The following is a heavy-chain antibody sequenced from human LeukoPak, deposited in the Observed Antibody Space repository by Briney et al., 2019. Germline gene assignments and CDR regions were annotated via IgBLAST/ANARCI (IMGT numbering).Heavy chain of an antibody. CDR1: GFTFSTYS. V-gene: IGHV3-48*02. CDR2: ITSSSGTI. Sequence: GGSLRLSCAASGFTFSTYSMNWVRQAPGRGLEWISYITSSSGTIYYADSVKGRFTISRDNAKNSLSLQMNSLRDEDTAVYYCARDSSVAAFDYWGQGTLVTVSS. J-gene: IGHJ4*02. CDR3: ARDSSVAAFDY. D-gene: IGHD6-19*01.